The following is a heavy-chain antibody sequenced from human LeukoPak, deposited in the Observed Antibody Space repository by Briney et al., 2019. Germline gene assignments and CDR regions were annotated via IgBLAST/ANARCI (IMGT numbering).Heavy chain of an antibody. CDR3: ASRVLNWFDP. D-gene: IGHD2/OR15-2a*01. J-gene: IGHJ5*02. CDR2: IYHSGST. V-gene: IGHV4-30-2*01. CDR1: GGTISSGGYY. Sequence: PSQTLSLTCTVSGGTISSGGYYWSWIRQPPGKGLEWIGYIYHSGSTYYNPSLKSRVTISVDTSKNQFSLKLSSVTAADTAVYYCASRVLNWFDPWGQGTLVTVSS.